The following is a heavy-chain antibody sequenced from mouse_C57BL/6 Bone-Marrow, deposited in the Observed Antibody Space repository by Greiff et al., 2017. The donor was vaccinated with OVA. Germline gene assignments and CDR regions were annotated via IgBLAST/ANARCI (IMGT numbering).Heavy chain of an antibody. Sequence: QVQLQQPGAELVKPGASVKMSCKASGYTFTSYWITWVKQRPGQGLEWIGDIYPGSGSTNYNEKFKSKATLTVDTSSSTAYLLLSSLTSEDAAVYYCARSGTVVASRAMDYWGQGTSVTVSS. D-gene: IGHD1-1*01. V-gene: IGHV1-55*01. CDR3: ARSGTVVASRAMDY. J-gene: IGHJ4*01. CDR2: IYPGSGST. CDR1: GYTFTSYW.